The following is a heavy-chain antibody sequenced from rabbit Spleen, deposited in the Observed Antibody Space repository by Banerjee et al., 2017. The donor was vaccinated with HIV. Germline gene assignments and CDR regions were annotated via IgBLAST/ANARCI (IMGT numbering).Heavy chain of an antibody. CDR2: IYITGGST. D-gene: IGHD1-1*01. J-gene: IGHJ4*01. CDR3: ARDVDTIYFRFSL. CDR1: GFSFSDRDV. V-gene: IGHV1S45*01. Sequence: QEQLVESGGGLVTPGESLTLTCKASGFSFSDRDVMCWVRQAPGKGLEWIACIYITGGSTYYASWAKGRFTISETSSTTVTLQMTSLTAADTATYFCARDVDTIYFRFSLWGPGTLVTVS.